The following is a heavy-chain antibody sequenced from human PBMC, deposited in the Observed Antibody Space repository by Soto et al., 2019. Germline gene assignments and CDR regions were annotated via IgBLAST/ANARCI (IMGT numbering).Heavy chain of an antibody. J-gene: IGHJ4*02. V-gene: IGHV4-59*01. CDR1: GGSISSYY. D-gene: IGHD5-18*01. Sequence: SETLSLTCNVSGGSISSYYWSWIRQPPGKGLEWIGYIYYSGSTNYNPSLKSRVTISVDTSKNQFSLKLSSVTAADTAVYYCARAWSWSYGYDYWGQGTLVTVSS. CDR3: ARAWSWSYGYDY. CDR2: IYYSGST.